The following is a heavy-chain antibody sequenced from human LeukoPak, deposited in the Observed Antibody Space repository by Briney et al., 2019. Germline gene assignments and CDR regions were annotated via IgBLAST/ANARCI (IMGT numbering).Heavy chain of an antibody. D-gene: IGHD3-9*01. Sequence: GGSLRLSCAASGFTFSSYAMSWVRQAPGKGLEWVANIKQDGSEKYYVDSVKGRFTISRDNAKNSLYLQMNSLRAEDTAVYYCARVRNHSRYYDILTGYYMDYWGQGTLVTVSS. CDR3: ARVRNHSRYYDILTGYYMDY. V-gene: IGHV3-7*01. J-gene: IGHJ4*02. CDR2: IKQDGSEK. CDR1: GFTFSSYA.